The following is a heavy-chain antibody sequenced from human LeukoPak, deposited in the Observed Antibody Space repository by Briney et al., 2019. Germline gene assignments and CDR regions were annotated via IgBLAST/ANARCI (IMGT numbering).Heavy chain of an antibody. CDR1: GFTFSSYA. CDR2: ISGSGDST. V-gene: IGHV3-23*01. D-gene: IGHD2-2*01. J-gene: IGHJ4*02. Sequence: GESLKISCAASGFTFSSYAMRWVRQAPGKGLEWVSLISGSGDSTYYADSVKGRFTISRDKSKNTLYLQMNSLRAEDTAMYFCAKDFCSTTSCRFDYWGQGTLVTVSS. CDR3: AKDFCSTTSCRFDY.